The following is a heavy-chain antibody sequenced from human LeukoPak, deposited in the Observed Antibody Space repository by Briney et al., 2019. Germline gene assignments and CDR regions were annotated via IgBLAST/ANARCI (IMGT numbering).Heavy chain of an antibody. CDR1: GFTFSDYY. CDR3: ARAHLSYYYYYYMDV. V-gene: IGHV3-7*01. D-gene: IGHD3-3*02. J-gene: IGHJ6*03. CDR2: IKQDGSEK. Sequence: GGSLRLSCAASGFTFSDYYMSWIRQAPGKGLEGVANIKQDGSEKYYVDSVKGRFTISRDNAKNSLYLQMNSLRAEDTAVYYCARAHLSYYYYYYMDVWGKGTTVTVSS.